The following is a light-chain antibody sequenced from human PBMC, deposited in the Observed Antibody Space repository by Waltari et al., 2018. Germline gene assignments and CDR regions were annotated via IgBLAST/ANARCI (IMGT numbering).Light chain of an antibody. CDR1: QSIGSS. CDR3: QQYTTRPLT. Sequence: EIVLTQSPDFQSVTPKEKVTITCRASQSIGSSLHWYQQKPDQSPKLLIKYASQSISGVPSRFSGSGSGTDFTLTINSLQSEDSGVYFCQQYTTRPLTFGGGTKVEI. V-gene: IGKV6D-21*02. CDR2: YAS. J-gene: IGKJ4*01.